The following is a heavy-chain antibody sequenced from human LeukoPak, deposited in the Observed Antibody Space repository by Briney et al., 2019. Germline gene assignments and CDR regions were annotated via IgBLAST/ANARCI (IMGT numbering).Heavy chain of an antibody. CDR1: GFTFDDYA. CDR3: AKTDTSDSSGPYYFDY. CDR2: ISWNSGSI. D-gene: IGHD3-22*01. J-gene: IGHJ4*02. Sequence: PGRSLRLSCAASGFTFDDYAMHWVRQAPGKGLEWVSGISWNSGSIGYADSVKGRFTISRDNAKNSLYLQMNSLRAEDTALYYCAKTDTSDSSGPYYFDYWGQGTLVTVSS. V-gene: IGHV3-9*01.